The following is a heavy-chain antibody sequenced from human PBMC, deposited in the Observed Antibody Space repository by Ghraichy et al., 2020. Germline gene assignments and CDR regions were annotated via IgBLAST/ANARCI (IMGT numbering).Heavy chain of an antibody. J-gene: IGHJ4*02. V-gene: IGHV4-39*01. CDR3: ARHDGYPDY. CDR1: GGSISSSSYY. D-gene: IGHD5-24*01. Sequence: SETLSLTCTVSGGSISSSSYYWGWIRQPPGKGLEWIGSIYYSGSTYYNPSLKSRVTISVDTSKNQFSLKLSSVTAADTAVYYCARHDGYPDYWGQGTLVTVSS. CDR2: IYYSGST.